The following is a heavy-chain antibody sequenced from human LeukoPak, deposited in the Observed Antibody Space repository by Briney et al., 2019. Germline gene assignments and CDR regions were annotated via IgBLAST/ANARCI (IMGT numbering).Heavy chain of an antibody. CDR1: GFTFSSYA. V-gene: IGHV3-30*04. D-gene: IGHD3-16*01. CDR3: CLLDY. J-gene: IGHJ4*02. CDR2: ISYDESNK. Sequence: GSLRLSCAASGFTFSSYAMHWVRQAPGKGLEWVAVISYDESNKYYADSVKGRFTISRDNSKNTLYLQMNSLRAEDTAVYYCCLLDYWGQGTLVTVSS.